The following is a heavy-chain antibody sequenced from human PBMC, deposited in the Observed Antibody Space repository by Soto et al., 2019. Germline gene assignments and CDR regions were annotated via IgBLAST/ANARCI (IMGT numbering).Heavy chain of an antibody. D-gene: IGHD2-21*01. J-gene: IGHJ3*02. V-gene: IGHV3-48*01. CDR3: ARDDSFAFDI. Sequence: GGSLRLSCAASGCTFTSYSMNWVRQAPGKGLEWVSYIRGTTHYADSVKGRFTISRDNARSSLYLQMNSLRADDTAVYYCARDDSFAFDIWGQGTMVTVS. CDR1: GCTFTSYS. CDR2: IRGTT.